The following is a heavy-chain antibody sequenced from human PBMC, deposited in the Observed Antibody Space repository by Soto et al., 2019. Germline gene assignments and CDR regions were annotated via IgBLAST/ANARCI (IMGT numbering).Heavy chain of an antibody. Sequence: GESLKISCKGSGYSFTSYWISWVRQMPGKGLEWMGRIDPSGSYTNYSPSFQGHVTISADESISTAYLQWSSLKASDTAMYYCASDKSVQLERVYYYYYGMDVWGQGTTVTVSS. CDR1: GYSFTSYW. D-gene: IGHD1-1*01. CDR2: IDPSGSYT. V-gene: IGHV5-10-1*01. CDR3: ASDKSVQLERVYYYYYGMDV. J-gene: IGHJ6*02.